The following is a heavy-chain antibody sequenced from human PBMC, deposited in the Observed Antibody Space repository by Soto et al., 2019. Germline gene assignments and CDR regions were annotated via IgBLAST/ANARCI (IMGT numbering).Heavy chain of an antibody. CDR2: ISGSGGST. CDR1: GFSFSSYA. J-gene: IGHJ6*02. D-gene: IGHD2-15*01. CDR3: AKDHCSGGSCYSRYSGFRNKQLNYGMEV. V-gene: IGHV3-23*01. Sequence: PVGSLRLSCAAPGFSFSSYAMSWVRQAPGKGLEWVSAISGSGGSTYYADSVKGRFTISRDNSKNTLYLQMNSLRAEDTAVYYCAKDHCSGGSCYSRYSGFRNKQLNYGMEVWCQGTTVTVSS.